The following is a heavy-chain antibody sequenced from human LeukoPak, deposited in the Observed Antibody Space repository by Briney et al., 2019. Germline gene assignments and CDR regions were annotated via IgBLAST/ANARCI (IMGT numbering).Heavy chain of an antibody. CDR1: GVSFSNYY. CDR2: INHSGST. J-gene: IGHJ4*02. CDR3: ARGYPAAGFSY. Sequence: PSETLSLTCAVYGVSFSNYYWSWLRQPPGKGLEWIGEINHSGSTNYNLSLKSRVTISVDTSKKQFSLKVRSVTAADTAVYYCARGYPAAGFSYWGQGTLVTVSS. V-gene: IGHV4-34*01. D-gene: IGHD6-13*01.